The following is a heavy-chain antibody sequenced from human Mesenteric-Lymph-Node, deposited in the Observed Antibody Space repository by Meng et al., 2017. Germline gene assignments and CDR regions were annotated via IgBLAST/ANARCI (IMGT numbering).Heavy chain of an antibody. CDR2: IFTSGST. CDR3: ARDRADYDILTGYGPYDAFDI. J-gene: IGHJ3*02. D-gene: IGHD3-9*01. V-gene: IGHV4-61*01. CDR1: GGSVNTGTYY. Sequence: GSLRLSCVVSGGSVNTGTYYWSWIRQPPGKGLEWIGYIFTSGSTDYNPSLKSRVTISVDASRNQFSLKLSSVTAADTAVYYCARDRADYDILTGYGPYDAFDIWGQGTMVTVSS.